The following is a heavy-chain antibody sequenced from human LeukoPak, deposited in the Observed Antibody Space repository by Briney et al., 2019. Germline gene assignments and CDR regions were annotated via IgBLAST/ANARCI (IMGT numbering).Heavy chain of an antibody. CDR2: IYSGGST. CDR3: ATPGYSSGWYDY. J-gene: IGHJ4*02. CDR1: GFTFSSYA. V-gene: IGHV3-66*01. D-gene: IGHD6-19*01. Sequence: PGGSLRLSCAASGFTFSSYAMSWVRQAPGKGLEWVSVIYSGGSTYYADSVKGRFTISRDNSKNTLYLQMNSLRAEDTAVYYCATPGYSSGWYDYWGQGTLVTVSS.